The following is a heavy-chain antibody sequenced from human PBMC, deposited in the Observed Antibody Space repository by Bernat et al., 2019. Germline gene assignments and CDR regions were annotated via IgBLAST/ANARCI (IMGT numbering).Heavy chain of an antibody. CDR2: ISYDGSNK. CDR3: ARVAYGDYVGWFDP. V-gene: IGHV3-30*03. CDR1: GFTFSSYG. D-gene: IGHD4-17*01. J-gene: IGHJ5*02. Sequence: QVQLVESGGGVVQPGRSLRLSCAASGFTFSSYGMHWVRQAPGKGLEWVAVISYDGSNKYYADSVKGRFTISRDNSKNTLYLQMNSLRAEDTAVYYCARVAYGDYVGWFDPWGQGTLVTVSS.